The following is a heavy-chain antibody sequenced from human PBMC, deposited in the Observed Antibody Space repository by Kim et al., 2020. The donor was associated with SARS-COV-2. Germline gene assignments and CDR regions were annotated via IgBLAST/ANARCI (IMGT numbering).Heavy chain of an antibody. V-gene: IGHV4-59*01. CDR1: GGSISSYY. D-gene: IGHD6-19*01. CDR2: IYYSGST. Sequence: SETLSLTCTVSGGSISSYYWSWIRQPPGKGLEWIGYIYYSGSTNYNPSLKSRVTISVDTSKNQFSLKLSSVTAADTAVYYCAGSSGWLYYYYGMDVWGQG. J-gene: IGHJ6*02. CDR3: AGSSGWLYYYYGMDV.